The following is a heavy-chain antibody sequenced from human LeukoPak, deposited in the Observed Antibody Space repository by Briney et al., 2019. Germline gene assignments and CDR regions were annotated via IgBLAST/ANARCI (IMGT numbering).Heavy chain of an antibody. CDR2: TYYRFKWYN. Sequence: SQTLSLTCAISGDSVSSNSAAWNWIRQSPSRGLEWLGRTYYRFKWYNDYAVSVKSRITINPDTSKNQFSLQLNSVTPEDTAVYYCARVLGTIYGTYYYYYGMDVWGQGTTVTVSS. V-gene: IGHV6-1*01. D-gene: IGHD1-7*01. CDR1: GDSVSSNSAA. CDR3: ARVLGTIYGTYYYYYGMDV. J-gene: IGHJ6*02.